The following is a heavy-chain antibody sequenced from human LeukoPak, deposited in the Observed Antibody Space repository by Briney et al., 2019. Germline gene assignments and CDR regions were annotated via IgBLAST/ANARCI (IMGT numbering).Heavy chain of an antibody. CDR3: ARDVLYSSGWYNYFDY. CDR2: ITPIFGTA. Sequence: GSSVKVSCKASGGTFSSYAISWVRQAPGQGLEWMGRITPIFGTANYAQKFQGRVTITTDESTSTAYMELSSLRSEDTAVYYCARDVLYSSGWYNYFDYWGQGTLVTVSS. CDR1: GGTFSSYA. D-gene: IGHD6-19*01. V-gene: IGHV1-69*05. J-gene: IGHJ4*02.